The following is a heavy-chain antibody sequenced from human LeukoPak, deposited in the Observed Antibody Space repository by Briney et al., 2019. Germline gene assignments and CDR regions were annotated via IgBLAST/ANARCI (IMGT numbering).Heavy chain of an antibody. Sequence: PGGSLRLSCAASGFTFSSYSMNWVRQAPGKGLEWVSSISSSSSYIYYADSVKGRFTISRDNAKNSLYLQMNSLRAEDTAVYYCAKVMYYYDSSGYPHDAFDIWGQGTMVTVSS. CDR1: GFTFSSYS. V-gene: IGHV3-21*01. J-gene: IGHJ3*02. CDR2: ISSSSSYI. CDR3: AKVMYYYDSSGYPHDAFDI. D-gene: IGHD3-22*01.